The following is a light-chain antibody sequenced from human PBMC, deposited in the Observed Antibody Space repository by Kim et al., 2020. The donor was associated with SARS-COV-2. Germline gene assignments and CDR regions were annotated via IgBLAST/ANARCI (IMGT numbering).Light chain of an antibody. CDR2: DAS. CDR1: QSVGSY. CDR3: QQRANWPTVT. Sequence: EIVLTPSPATLSLSPGERATLSCRASQSVGSYLAWYQQRPGQAPRLLIYDASNRATGIPARFSGSGSGTDFTLTINSLEPEDFAVYYCQQRANWPTVTFGGGTKVDIK. J-gene: IGKJ4*01. V-gene: IGKV3-11*01.